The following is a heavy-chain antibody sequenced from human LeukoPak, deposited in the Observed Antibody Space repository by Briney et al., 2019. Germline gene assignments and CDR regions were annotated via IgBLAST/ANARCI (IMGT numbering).Heavy chain of an antibody. Sequence: GGSLRLSCVASGFAFRSYGMTWVRQAPGKGPEWVSGIYTNGRDTRYADSVKGRFTISRDNSKNTLYLQMHSLRVEDTAVYYCAHLVWEYVGGLDVWGQGTTVTVSS. D-gene: IGHD1-26*01. CDR1: GFAFRSYG. V-gene: IGHV3-23*05. CDR3: AHLVWEYVGGLDV. CDR2: IYTNGRDT. J-gene: IGHJ6*02.